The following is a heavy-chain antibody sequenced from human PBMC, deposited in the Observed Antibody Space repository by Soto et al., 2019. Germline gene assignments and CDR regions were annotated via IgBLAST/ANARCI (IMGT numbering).Heavy chain of an antibody. J-gene: IGHJ4*02. CDR1: GYTFTSYA. CDR3: ARSQYKVPPFVY. Sequence: ASMKVSCKASGYTFTSYAMHRAPQAPGQRLEWMGWINAGNGNTKYSQKFQGRVTITRDTSASTAYMELSSLRSEDTAVYYCARSQYKVPPFVYWGQGTLVTVSS. CDR2: INAGNGNT. D-gene: IGHD2-2*01. V-gene: IGHV1-3*01.